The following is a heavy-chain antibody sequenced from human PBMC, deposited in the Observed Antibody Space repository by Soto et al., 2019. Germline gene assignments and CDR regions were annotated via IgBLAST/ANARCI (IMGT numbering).Heavy chain of an antibody. CDR2: IYYSGRT. Sequence: PSETLCLPCTVSGGSMSRYYWSWIRQPPGKGLGWIGYIYYSGRTHSHLSLKSRVTISVYTAKNQFSLKLSSVTAADTAVYYCARARALNYSSYCGMDVRGQGTSGSGSS. V-gene: IGHV4-59*01. CDR1: GGSMSRYY. J-gene: IGHJ6*02. CDR3: ARARALNYSSYCGMDV.